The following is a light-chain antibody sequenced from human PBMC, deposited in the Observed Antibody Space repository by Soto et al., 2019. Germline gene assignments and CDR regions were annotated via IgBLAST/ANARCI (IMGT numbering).Light chain of an antibody. CDR1: RSNIGRNS. V-gene: IGLV1-40*01. CDR2: ANI. Sequence: QSVLTQAPSASGAPGQRVTISCSGGRSNIGRNSANWYQQLPGTAPKLLIYANINRPAGVPDRFSGSKSGTSASLAITGLQAEDEADYYCQSYDSSPSGYVFGTGTKVTVL. CDR3: QSYDSSPSGYV. J-gene: IGLJ1*01.